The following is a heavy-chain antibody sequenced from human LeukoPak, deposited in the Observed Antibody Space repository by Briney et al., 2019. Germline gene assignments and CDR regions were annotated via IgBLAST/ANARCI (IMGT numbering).Heavy chain of an antibody. CDR3: ATPWSY. V-gene: IGHV3-74*01. D-gene: IGHD3-3*01. J-gene: IGHJ4*02. CDR1: GFTLSTYW. Sequence: GGSLRLSCAASGFTLSTYWMHWVRHGPGKGLVWVSYISPDGGITRYADSVKGRFTISRDNAKNTLYLQMNSLRAEDTAIYYCATPWSYWGQGTLVTVSS. CDR2: ISPDGGIT.